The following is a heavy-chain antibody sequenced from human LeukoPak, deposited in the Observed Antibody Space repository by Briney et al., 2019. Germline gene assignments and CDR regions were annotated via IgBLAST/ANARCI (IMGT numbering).Heavy chain of an antibody. Sequence: PGGSLRLSCAGSGFTVSSNYMSWVRQAPGKGLEWISVIYSGGSTYYADSVKGRFTISRHNSKNTLYLQMNSLRAEDTAVYYCARAPEWLIFDYWGQGTLVTVSS. CDR3: ARAPEWLIFDY. J-gene: IGHJ4*02. D-gene: IGHD6-19*01. CDR2: IYSGGST. CDR1: GFTVSSNY. V-gene: IGHV3-53*04.